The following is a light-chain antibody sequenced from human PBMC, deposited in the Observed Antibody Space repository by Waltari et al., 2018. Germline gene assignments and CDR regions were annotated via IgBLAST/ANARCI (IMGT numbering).Light chain of an antibody. CDR1: QSISSW. CDR2: KAS. V-gene: IGKV1-5*03. CDR3: QQANTFPFT. J-gene: IGKJ5*01. Sequence: DIQMTQSPSTLSASVGDRVTITCRASQSISSWLAWYQQQPGKAPKVLIYKASSLESGVPSRFSGSGSGTEFTLTISSLQPEDFATYYCQQANTFPFTFGQGTRLEIK.